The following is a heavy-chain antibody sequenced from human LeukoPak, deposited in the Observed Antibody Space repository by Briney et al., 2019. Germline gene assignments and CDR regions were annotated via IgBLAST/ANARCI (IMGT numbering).Heavy chain of an antibody. CDR2: IRYDGSDK. CDR3: AKAGQNSGWVFDP. Sequence: TGGSLRLSCAASEFTFSSYGMHWVRQAPGKGLEWVAFIRYDGSDKYYADSVKGRFAISRDNSKNTLYLQMNSLRAEDTAVYYCAKAGQNSGWVFDPWGQGTLVTVPS. J-gene: IGHJ5*02. CDR1: EFTFSSYG. V-gene: IGHV3-30*02. D-gene: IGHD5-12*01.